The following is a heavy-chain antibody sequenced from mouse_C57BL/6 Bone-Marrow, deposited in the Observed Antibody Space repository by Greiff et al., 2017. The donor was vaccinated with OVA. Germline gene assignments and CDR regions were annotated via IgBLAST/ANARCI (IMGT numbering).Heavy chain of an antibody. Sequence: EVQGVESGGGLVQPKGSLKLSCAASGFTFNTYAMHWVRQAPGKGLEWVARIRSKSSNYATYYADSVKDRFTISRDDSQSMLYLQMNNLKTEDTAMYYCVRARGYYGSRGYFDVWGTGTTVTVSS. CDR3: VRARGYYGSRGYFDV. J-gene: IGHJ1*03. D-gene: IGHD1-1*01. V-gene: IGHV10-3*01. CDR1: GFTFNTYA. CDR2: IRSKSSNYAT.